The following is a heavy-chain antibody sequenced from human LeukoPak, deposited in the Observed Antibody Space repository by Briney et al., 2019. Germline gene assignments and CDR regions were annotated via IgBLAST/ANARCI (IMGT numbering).Heavy chain of an antibody. CDR2: IIPIFGTA. V-gene: IGHV1-69*05. J-gene: IGHJ3*02. CDR3: ARAYGYDRDAFDI. Sequence: SVKVSCKASGGTFSSYAISWVRQAPGQGLEWMGRIIPIFGTANYAQKFQGRDTITTDESTSTAYMELSSLRSEDTAVYYCARAYGYDRDAFDIWGQGTMVTVSS. CDR1: GGTFSSYA. D-gene: IGHD5-12*01.